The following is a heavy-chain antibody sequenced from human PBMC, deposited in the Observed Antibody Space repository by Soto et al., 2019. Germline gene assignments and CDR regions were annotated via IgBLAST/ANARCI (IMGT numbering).Heavy chain of an antibody. V-gene: IGHV3-74*01. CDR1: GYTFSSYW. Sequence: EVQLLESGGGLVQPGGSLRLSCAASGYTFSSYWIHWVRQAPGKGLVWVARINVDGGFTNYADSVKDRFIISRDNAKNSPFLQMISLRGEETAVDYCGREGKPAIIDCWGQVTMFTVSS. CDR3: GREGKPAIIDC. CDR2: INVDGGFT. D-gene: IGHD2-21*01. J-gene: IGHJ4*02.